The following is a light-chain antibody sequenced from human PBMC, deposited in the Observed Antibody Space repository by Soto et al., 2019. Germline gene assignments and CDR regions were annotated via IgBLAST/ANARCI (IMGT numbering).Light chain of an antibody. Sequence: TQMTQSPSSLSASVGDRVTITCRASQSVSNYLNWYQQKIGDAPKLLIYAASSLQSGVPSRFSGSGSGTDFTLTISSLQPEDFATYSCLQDYNYPLTFGGGTKVDIK. J-gene: IGKJ4*01. CDR1: QSVSNY. CDR2: AAS. V-gene: IGKV1-6*02. CDR3: LQDYNYPLT.